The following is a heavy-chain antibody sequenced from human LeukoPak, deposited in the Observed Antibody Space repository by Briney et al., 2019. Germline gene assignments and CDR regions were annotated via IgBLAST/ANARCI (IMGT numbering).Heavy chain of an antibody. CDR3: ARDRVRGVLETRGYSGYGHDY. Sequence: PGGSLRLSCAASGFTFSSYWMSWVRQAPGKGLEWVANIKQDGSEKYYGDSVKGRFTISRDNAKNSLYLQMNSLRAEDTAVYYCARDRVRGVLETRGYSGYGHDYWGQGTLVTVSS. J-gene: IGHJ4*02. CDR2: IKQDGSEK. D-gene: IGHD5-12*01. CDR1: GFTFSSYW. V-gene: IGHV3-7*01.